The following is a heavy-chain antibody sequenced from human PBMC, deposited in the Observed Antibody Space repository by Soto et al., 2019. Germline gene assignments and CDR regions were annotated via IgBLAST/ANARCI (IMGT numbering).Heavy chain of an antibody. D-gene: IGHD3-3*01. J-gene: IGHJ5*02. Sequence: GGSLRLSCAASGFTFSDHYMDWVRQAPGKGLEWVGRTRNKANSYTTEYAASVKGRFTISRDDSKNSLYLQMNILKTEDTAVYYCASLAGYDFWSGYSDWFDPWGQGTLVTVSS. V-gene: IGHV3-72*01. CDR2: TRNKANSYTT. CDR1: GFTFSDHY. CDR3: ASLAGYDFWSGYSDWFDP.